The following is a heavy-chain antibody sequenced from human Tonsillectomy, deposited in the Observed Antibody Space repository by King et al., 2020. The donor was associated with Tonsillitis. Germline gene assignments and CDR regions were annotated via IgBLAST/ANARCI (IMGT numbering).Heavy chain of an antibody. CDR2: IKSKTDGGTT. CDR3: VRYSYGHSGCEY. D-gene: IGHD5-18*01. Sequence: VQLVESGGGLVKPGGSLRLSCAASGFTFSNAWMSWVRQAPGKGLEWVGRIKSKTDGGTTDYAAPVKGRFTISRDDSKNTLYLQMNSLKTEDTAVYYCVRYSYGHSGCEYWGQGTLVTVSS. V-gene: IGHV3-15*01. J-gene: IGHJ4*02. CDR1: GFTFSNAW.